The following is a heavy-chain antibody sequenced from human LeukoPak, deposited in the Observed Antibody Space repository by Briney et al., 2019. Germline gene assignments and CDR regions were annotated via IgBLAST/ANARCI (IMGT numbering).Heavy chain of an antibody. Sequence: PSETLSLTCTVSGGSISSSSYYWGWIRQPPGKGLEWIGSIYYSGSTYYNPSLKSRVTISVDTSKNQFSLKLSSVTAADTAVYYCARVTYYYGSGSYPNFDYWGQGTLVTVSS. CDR2: IYYSGST. D-gene: IGHD3-10*01. CDR1: GGSISSSSYY. CDR3: ARVTYYYGSGSYPNFDY. V-gene: IGHV4-39*07. J-gene: IGHJ4*02.